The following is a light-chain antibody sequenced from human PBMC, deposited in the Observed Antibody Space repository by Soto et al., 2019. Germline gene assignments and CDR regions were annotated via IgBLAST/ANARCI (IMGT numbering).Light chain of an antibody. CDR3: SSYTSKSSLI. Sequence: QSAQTQPASVSGSPGQSITISCAGTMRDVGAYNLVSWYQQHPGRAPQLIIYEVRNRPSGISFRFSGSKSGNTASLTISGLQAEDEADYYCSSYTSKSSLIFGGGTKVTVL. V-gene: IGLV2-14*01. J-gene: IGLJ2*01. CDR1: MRDVGAYNL. CDR2: EVR.